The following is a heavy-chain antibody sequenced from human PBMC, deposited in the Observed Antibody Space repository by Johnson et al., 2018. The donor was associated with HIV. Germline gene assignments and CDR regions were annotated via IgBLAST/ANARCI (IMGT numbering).Heavy chain of an antibody. V-gene: IGHV3-20*04. J-gene: IGHJ3*01. Sequence: VQLVESGGGVVQPGGSLRLSCAASGFTFDDYGMSWVRQVPGKGLEWVSGINWNGGSTGYADSVKGRFTISRDNAKNSLYLQMNSLRAEDTAMYYCARAKDAAYPYDAFDVWGHGTMVIVSA. D-gene: IGHD2-15*01. CDR2: INWNGGST. CDR3: ARAKDAAYPYDAFDV. CDR1: GFTFDDYG.